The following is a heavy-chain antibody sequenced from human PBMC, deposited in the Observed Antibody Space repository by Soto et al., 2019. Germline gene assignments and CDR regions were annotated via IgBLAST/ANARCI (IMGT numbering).Heavy chain of an antibody. D-gene: IGHD6-13*01. CDR1: GGSFSGYY. CDR2: INHSGST. J-gene: IGHJ4*02. Sequence: SETLSLTCTVYGGSFSGYYWSWIRQPPGKGLEWIGEINHSGSTNYNPSLKSRVTISVDTSKNQFSLKLSSVTAAETAVYYCARHWGRGAAGTCYNWGQGTLVTVSS. V-gene: IGHV4-34*01. CDR3: ARHWGRGAAGTCYN.